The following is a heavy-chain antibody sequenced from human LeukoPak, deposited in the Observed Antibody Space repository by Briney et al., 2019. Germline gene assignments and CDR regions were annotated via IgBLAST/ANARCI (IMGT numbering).Heavy chain of an antibody. CDR2: IYYSGST. Sequence: SETLSLTCTVSGGSISSSSYYWGWIRQPPGKGLEWIGSIYYSGSTYYNPSLKRRVTISVDTAKNQFSLKLSSVTAADTAVHYCARHGGRYDIFDYWGQGTLVTVSS. CDR1: GGSISSSSYY. V-gene: IGHV4-39*01. CDR3: ARHGGRYDIFDY. J-gene: IGHJ4*02. D-gene: IGHD3-9*01.